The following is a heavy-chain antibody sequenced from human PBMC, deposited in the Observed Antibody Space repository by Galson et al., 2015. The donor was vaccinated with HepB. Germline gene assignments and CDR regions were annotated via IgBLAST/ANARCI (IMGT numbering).Heavy chain of an antibody. D-gene: IGHD5-12*01. Sequence: SLRLSCAASGFTFSDYYMSWIRQAPGKGLEWVSYISSASNSCTNYADSVMGRFTISRDTAKHSLYLQINSLRAEDTAVYYCARTGGYRGYGPTGSTRYFDLWGRGTLVTVSS. CDR2: ISSASNSCT. V-gene: IGHV3-11*03. CDR1: GFTFSDYY. CDR3: ARTGGYRGYGPTGSTRYFDL. J-gene: IGHJ2*01.